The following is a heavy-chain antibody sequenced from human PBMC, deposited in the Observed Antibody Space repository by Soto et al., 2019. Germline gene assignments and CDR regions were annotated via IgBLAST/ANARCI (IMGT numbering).Heavy chain of an antibody. D-gene: IGHD2-21*02. V-gene: IGHV3-48*01. J-gene: IGHJ4*02. CDR1: GFPFSTYS. Sequence: EVQLVESGGGLVQPGGSLRLSCAASGFPFSTYSMNWVRQAPGKGLEWVSFISSSSSTIYYADSVKGRFTISRDNAKKSLYLQMNSLRAEDTSVYYCARKPRDQTLFDYWGQGTLVTVSS. CDR2: ISSSSSTI. CDR3: ARKPRDQTLFDY.